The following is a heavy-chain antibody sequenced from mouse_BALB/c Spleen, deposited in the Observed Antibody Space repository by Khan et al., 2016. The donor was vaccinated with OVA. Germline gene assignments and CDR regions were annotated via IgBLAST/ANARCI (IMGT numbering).Heavy chain of an antibody. CDR1: GYTFINYW. Sequence: QVQLKQSGAELAKPGASVKMSCKASGYTFINYWILWVKQRPGQGLEWIGYINPSTGYTEYNQNFKDKATLTADKSSSTAYMQLSSLTSEDSAVYYCARRVLRWHFDYWGQGTTLTVSS. CDR2: INPSTGYT. CDR3: ARRVLRWHFDY. D-gene: IGHD1-1*01. V-gene: IGHV1-7*01. J-gene: IGHJ2*01.